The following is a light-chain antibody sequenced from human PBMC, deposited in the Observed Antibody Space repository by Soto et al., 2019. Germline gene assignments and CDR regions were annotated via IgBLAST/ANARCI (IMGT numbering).Light chain of an antibody. V-gene: IGKV3-15*01. J-gene: IGKJ1*01. CDR1: QSVSTN. CDR2: GAS. CDR3: QPYNNWPPWT. Sequence: EIVMTQSPATLSVSPGERATLSCRASQSVSTNLAWYQQKPGQAPRLLIYGASTRATGISASFSGSGSGTEFTLTISSLQSEDFAVYYCQPYNNWPPWTFGQGTKVEIK.